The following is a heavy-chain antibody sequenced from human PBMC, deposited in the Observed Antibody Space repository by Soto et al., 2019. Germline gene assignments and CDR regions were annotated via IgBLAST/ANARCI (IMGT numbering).Heavy chain of an antibody. V-gene: IGHV4-59*01. J-gene: IGHJ6*02. CDR2: IYYSGST. Sequence: SETLSLTCTVSGGSISSYYWSWIRQPPGKGLEWIGYIYYSGSTNYNPSLKGRVTISVDTSKNQFSLKLSSVTAADTAVYYCARAIQIERGERRYYYYYYGMDVWGQGTTVTVSS. CDR3: ARAIQIERGERRYYYYYYGMDV. D-gene: IGHD1-1*01. CDR1: GGSISSYY.